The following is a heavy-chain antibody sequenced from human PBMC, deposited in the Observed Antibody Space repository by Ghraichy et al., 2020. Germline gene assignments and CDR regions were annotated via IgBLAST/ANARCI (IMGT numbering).Heavy chain of an antibody. Sequence: GGSLRLSCEASGFTFSSYALSWVRQAPGKGLEWVSLITGTGSSTYYADSVKCRFTTSRDNSKNTVYLHMNSLRAEDTAVYYCAKSPAPPAAHFDYWGQGTLVTVSS. CDR1: GFTFSSYA. D-gene: IGHD6-6*01. CDR3: AKSPAPPAAHFDY. J-gene: IGHJ4*02. V-gene: IGHV3-23*01. CDR2: ITGTGSST.